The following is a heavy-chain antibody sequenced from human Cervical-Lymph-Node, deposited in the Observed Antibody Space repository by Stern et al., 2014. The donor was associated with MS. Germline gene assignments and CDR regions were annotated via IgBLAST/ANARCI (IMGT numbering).Heavy chain of an antibody. CDR3: ARDSGYSSSWYPWYFDY. D-gene: IGHD6-13*01. V-gene: IGHV1-18*01. J-gene: IGHJ4*02. Sequence: VQLVQSGAEVKKPGASVKVSCKASGYTFTSYGISWVRQAPGQGLEWMGWIRAYNGNTHYAQKLQGRVTMTTDTSTSTAYMELRSLRSDDTAVYYCARDSGYSSSWYPWYFDYWGQGTLVTVSS. CDR2: IRAYNGNT. CDR1: GYTFTSYG.